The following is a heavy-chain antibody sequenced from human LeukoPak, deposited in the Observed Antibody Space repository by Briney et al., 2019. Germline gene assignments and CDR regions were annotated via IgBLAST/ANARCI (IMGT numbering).Heavy chain of an antibody. D-gene: IGHD3-10*01. CDR1: GGSISSSSYY. J-gene: IGHJ4*02. CDR2: IYYSGST. V-gene: IGHV4-39*01. CDR3: ARHSGSITIVRGVIITAPYY. Sequence: SETLSLTCTVSGGSISSSSYYWGWIRQPPGKGLEWIGSIYYSGSTYYNPSLKSRVTISVDTSKNQFSLKLSSVTAADTAVYYCARHSGSITIVRGVIITAPYYWGQGTLVTVSS.